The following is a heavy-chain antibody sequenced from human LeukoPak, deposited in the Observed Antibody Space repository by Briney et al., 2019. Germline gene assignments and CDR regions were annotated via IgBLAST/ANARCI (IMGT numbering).Heavy chain of an antibody. D-gene: IGHD5-18*01. CDR1: GGSFSGYY. J-gene: IGHJ6*02. CDR2: INHSGST. V-gene: IGHV4-34*01. CDR3: ARHWSGYTYAGKYYFYGMDV. Sequence: PSETLSLTCAVYGGSFSGYYWSWIRQPPGKGLEWIGEINHSGSTNYNPSLKSRVTISVDTSKNQISLKLSSVTATDTAVYYCARHWSGYTYAGKYYFYGMDVWGQGTTVTVSS.